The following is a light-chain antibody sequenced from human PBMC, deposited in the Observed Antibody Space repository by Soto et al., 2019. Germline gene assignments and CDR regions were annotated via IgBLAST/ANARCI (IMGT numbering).Light chain of an antibody. CDR3: QQYGSSLIT. Sequence: ENVLTQSPGTLSLSPGEGATLSCRASQTISSSLLAWYQQKPGQAPRLLIYGASSRATGIPDRFSGSGSGTDITLTIGRLEPEDFAVYYCQQYGSSLITFGQGTRLEIK. V-gene: IGKV3-20*01. CDR1: QTISSSL. J-gene: IGKJ5*01. CDR2: GAS.